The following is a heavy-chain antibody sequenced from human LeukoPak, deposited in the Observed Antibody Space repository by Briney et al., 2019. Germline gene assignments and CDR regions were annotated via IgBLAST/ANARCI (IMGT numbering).Heavy chain of an antibody. CDR2: IYYSGSI. CDR1: GGSISIYY. V-gene: IGHV4-59*08. D-gene: IGHD1-26*01. Sequence: PSETLSLTCTVSGGSISIYYWSWIRQPPGRGLEWIGYIYYSGSINYNPSLKSRVTISVDTSKNQFSLKLRSVTAADTAVYYCARYSGSYSGFDYWGQGTLVTVSS. CDR3: ARYSGSYSGFDY. J-gene: IGHJ4*02.